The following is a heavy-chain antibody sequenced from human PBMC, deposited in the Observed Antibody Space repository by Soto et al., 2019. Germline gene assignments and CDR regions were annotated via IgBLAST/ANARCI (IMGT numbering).Heavy chain of an antibody. Sequence: PGGSLRLSCAASGFTFSSYGMHWVRQAPGKGLEWVAVISYDGSNKYYADSVKGRFTISRDNSKNTLYLQMNSLRAEDTAVYYCAKDLGYYDFWSGYYYYYGMDVWGQGTTVTVSS. CDR3: AKDLGYYDFWSGYYYYYGMDV. J-gene: IGHJ6*02. V-gene: IGHV3-30*18. CDR1: GFTFSSYG. CDR2: ISYDGSNK. D-gene: IGHD3-3*01.